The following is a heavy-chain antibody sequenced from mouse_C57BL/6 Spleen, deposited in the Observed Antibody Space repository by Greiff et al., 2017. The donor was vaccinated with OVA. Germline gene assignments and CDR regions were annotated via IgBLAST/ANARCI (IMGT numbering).Heavy chain of an antibody. Sequence: ESGPGLVKPSQSLSLTCSVTGYSITSGYYWNWIRQFPGNKLEWMGYISYDGSNNYNPSLKNRISITRDTSKNQFFLKLNSVTTEDTATYYCAREGNYYGTPFAYWGQGTLVTVSA. J-gene: IGHJ3*01. D-gene: IGHD2-1*01. CDR2: ISYDGSN. V-gene: IGHV3-6*01. CDR1: GYSITSGYY. CDR3: AREGNYYGTPFAY.